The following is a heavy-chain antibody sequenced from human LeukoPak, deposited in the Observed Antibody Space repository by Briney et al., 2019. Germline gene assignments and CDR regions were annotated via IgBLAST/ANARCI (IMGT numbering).Heavy chain of an antibody. CDR3: ARDLTVALKGDYFDY. Sequence: SETLSLTCTVSGGSFSSSDYYWGWIRQPPGKGLEWIGSNSGTTYYNPSLKSRVTISVDTSKKQFSLKLTSVTAADAAVYYCARDLTVALKGDYFDYWGQGTVVTVSS. V-gene: IGHV4-39*07. D-gene: IGHD3-9*01. J-gene: IGHJ4*02. CDR2: NSGTT. CDR1: GGSFSSSDYY.